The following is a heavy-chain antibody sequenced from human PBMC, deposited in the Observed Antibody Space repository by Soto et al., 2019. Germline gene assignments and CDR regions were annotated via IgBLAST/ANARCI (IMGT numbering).Heavy chain of an antibody. J-gene: IGHJ4*02. Sequence: GGSLRLSCAASGFTVSSNYMSWVRQAPGKXLEWVSVIYSGGSTYYADSVKGRFTISRDNSKNTLYLQMNSLRAEDTAVYYCASTPPGYYYDSSGYPGPKFDYWGQGNLVTVSS. V-gene: IGHV3-53*01. CDR2: IYSGGST. D-gene: IGHD3-22*01. CDR3: ASTPPGYYYDSSGYPGPKFDY. CDR1: GFTVSSNY.